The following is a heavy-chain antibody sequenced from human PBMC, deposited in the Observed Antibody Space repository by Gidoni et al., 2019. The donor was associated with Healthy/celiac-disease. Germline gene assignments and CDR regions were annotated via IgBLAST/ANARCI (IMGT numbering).Heavy chain of an antibody. Sequence: QVQLQESGPGLVKPSETLSLTCTVSGGSISSYYWSWIRQPPGKGLEWIGYIYYSGSTNYNPSLKSRVTISVDTSKNQFSLKLSSVTAADTAVYYCARVSGGSSWSPRGIRWFDPWGQGTLVTVSS. CDR1: GGSISSYY. CDR3: ARVSGGSSWSPRGIRWFDP. D-gene: IGHD6-13*01. J-gene: IGHJ5*02. CDR2: IYYSGST. V-gene: IGHV4-59*01.